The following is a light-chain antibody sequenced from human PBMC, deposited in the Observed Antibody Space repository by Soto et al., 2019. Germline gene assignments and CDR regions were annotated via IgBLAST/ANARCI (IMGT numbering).Light chain of an antibody. CDR1: QSIDTF. Sequence: DIQMTQSPSSLSASVGDRVTITCRASQSIDTFLNWYQHKPGKAPKLLIYDASTLQSGVPSRFSGSGSGRDFTLTITRLQREDFAVYYCQQRSNWPLTFGGGTKVEIK. CDR3: QQRSNWPLT. V-gene: IGKV1-39*01. J-gene: IGKJ4*01. CDR2: DAS.